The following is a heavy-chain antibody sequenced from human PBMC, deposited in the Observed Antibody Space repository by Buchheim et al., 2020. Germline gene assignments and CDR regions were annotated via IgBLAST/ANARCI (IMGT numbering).Heavy chain of an antibody. CDR2: IYYSGST. J-gene: IGHJ5*02. Sequence: QVQLQESGPGLVKPSETLSLTCTVSGGSISSYYWSWIRQPPGKGLEWIGYIYYSGSTNYNPSLKSRVTISVDTSKNQFSLKLSSVTAADTAVYYCARGEQYCSSTSCYAWFDPWGQGTL. V-gene: IGHV4-59*01. CDR3: ARGEQYCSSTSCYAWFDP. CDR1: GGSISSYY. D-gene: IGHD2-2*01.